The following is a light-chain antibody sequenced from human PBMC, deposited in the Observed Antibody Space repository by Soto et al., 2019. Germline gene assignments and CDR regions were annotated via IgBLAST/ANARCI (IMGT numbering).Light chain of an antibody. CDR3: QQYGSSPPYT. V-gene: IGKV3-20*01. Sequence: EIVLTQSPGTLSLSPGERATLSCRASQSVSSRYLAWYQQKPGQAPRLLIYGASSRATGIPDRFSGSGSGTAFTLTISRLEPEDLAVYYCQQYGSSPPYTFGQGTKLQIK. CDR1: QSVSSRY. CDR2: GAS. J-gene: IGKJ2*01.